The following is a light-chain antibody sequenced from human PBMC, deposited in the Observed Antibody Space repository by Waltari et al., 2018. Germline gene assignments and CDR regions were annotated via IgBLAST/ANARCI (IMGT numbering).Light chain of an antibody. Sequence: QSALTQPPSASGSPGQSATISCTGTSSDIGGYNYVSWYQHHPDKAPKLMIYEVSKRPSGVPDRFSGSKSDNTASLTVSGLQAEDEADYYCSSYAGSDNFVVFGGGTKLTVL. V-gene: IGLV2-8*01. CDR3: SSYAGSDNFVV. CDR2: EVS. J-gene: IGLJ2*01. CDR1: SSDIGGYNY.